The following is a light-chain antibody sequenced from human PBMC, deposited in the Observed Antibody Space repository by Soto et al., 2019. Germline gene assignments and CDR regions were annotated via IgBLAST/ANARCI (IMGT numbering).Light chain of an antibody. Sequence: EIVLTQSPGTLSLSPGERATFSCRSSQSVSSSYLAWYQQKPGQAPRLLIYDVSSRATGIPDRFSGSGSGTDFTLTISRLEPEDFAVYYCQQYGSSPTFGQGTKVEIK. CDR1: QSVSSSY. CDR2: DVS. V-gene: IGKV3-20*01. CDR3: QQYGSSPT. J-gene: IGKJ1*01.